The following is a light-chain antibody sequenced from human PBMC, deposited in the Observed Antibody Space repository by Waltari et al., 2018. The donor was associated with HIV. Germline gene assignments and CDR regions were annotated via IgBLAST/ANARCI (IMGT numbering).Light chain of an antibody. CDR2: EVT. V-gene: IGLV2-8*01. CDR1: SSDSGGSNY. CDR3: SSYAPTNKFYVL. J-gene: IGLJ2*01. Sequence: QSALTQPPSPSGSPGQSVTLSCTATSSDSGGSNYVSRSQQHPGKAPKLIMTEVTKRPSGVPDRFSGSKSGHTASLTVSGLQAEDEAHYYCSSYAPTNKFYVLFGGGTTLTVL.